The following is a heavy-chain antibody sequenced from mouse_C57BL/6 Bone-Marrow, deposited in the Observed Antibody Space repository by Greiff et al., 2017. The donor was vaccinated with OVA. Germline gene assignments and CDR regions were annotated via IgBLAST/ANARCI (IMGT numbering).Heavy chain of an antibody. D-gene: IGHD1-1*01. J-gene: IGHJ1*03. V-gene: IGHV1-39*01. Sequence: VQLQQSGPELVKPGASVKISCKASGYSFTNYNMNWVKQSNGKSLEWIGVINPNYGTTSYNQKFKGKATLTVDQSSSTAYMQLNSLTSEDSAVYYCAIYYYGNSYWYFDVWGTGTTVTVSS. CDR3: AIYYYGNSYWYFDV. CDR1: GYSFTNYN. CDR2: INPNYGTT.